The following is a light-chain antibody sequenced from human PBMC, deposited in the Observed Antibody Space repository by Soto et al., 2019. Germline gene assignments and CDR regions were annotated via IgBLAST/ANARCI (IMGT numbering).Light chain of an antibody. CDR2: GAS. Sequence: IVITQSPSTLSVSTGERASLSCRASQSVRSNLAWYQLKPGQAPRLLIYGASTTATGIPGRFSGSGSGTEFTLTISSLEPEDFAVYYCQQRTNSQITFGPGTKVDIK. V-gene: IGKV3-15*01. J-gene: IGKJ3*01. CDR3: QQRTNSQIT. CDR1: QSVRSN.